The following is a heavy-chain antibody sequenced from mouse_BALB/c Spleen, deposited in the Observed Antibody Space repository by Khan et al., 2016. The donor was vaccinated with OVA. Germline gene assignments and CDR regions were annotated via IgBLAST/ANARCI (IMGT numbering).Heavy chain of an antibody. J-gene: IGHJ2*01. CDR3: AKHLILYPYYCDY. Sequence: VQLQESGPGLVAPSQSLSITCTVSGFSLTDYGVSWIRQPPGKGLEWLGVIWGGGSTYYNSALKSRLSISKDNSKRQVFLKMNSLQTDDTAMYYCAKHLILYPYYCDYGGQGTTLTVSS. V-gene: IGHV2-6-5*01. CDR2: IWGGGST. CDR1: GFSLTDYG.